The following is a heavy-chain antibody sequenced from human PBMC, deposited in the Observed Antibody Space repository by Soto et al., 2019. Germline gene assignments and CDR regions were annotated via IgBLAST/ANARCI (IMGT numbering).Heavy chain of an antibody. CDR3: EKVSYYDGSSSFDTPGMDYRDLGLDV. V-gene: IGHV1-69*13. CDR2: IIPNVDAA. CDR1: GDTFNNYA. Sequence: ASVKVSCKASGDTFNNYAISWVRQAPGQGLEWVGGIIPNVDAANSAQKFQGRVTITADESTSTAYMELYRLRSEDTAVYYCEKVSYYDGSSSFDTPGMDYRDLGLDVWAQGTPVTVSS. J-gene: IGHJ6*02. D-gene: IGHD3-22*01.